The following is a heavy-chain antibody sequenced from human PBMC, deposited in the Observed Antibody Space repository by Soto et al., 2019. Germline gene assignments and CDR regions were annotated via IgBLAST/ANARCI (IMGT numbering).Heavy chain of an antibody. CDR1: GGSISSSSYY. D-gene: IGHD2-15*01. CDR2: IYYSGST. CDR3: ARSSLSVYCSGGSCYSSSFSIWFDP. Sequence: SETLSLTCTVSGGSISSSSYYWGWIRQPPGKGLEWIGSIYYSGSTYYNPSLKSRVTISVDTSKNQFSLKLSSVTAADTAVYYCARSSLSVYCSGGSCYSSSFSIWFDPWGQGTLVTVSS. J-gene: IGHJ5*02. V-gene: IGHV4-39*01.